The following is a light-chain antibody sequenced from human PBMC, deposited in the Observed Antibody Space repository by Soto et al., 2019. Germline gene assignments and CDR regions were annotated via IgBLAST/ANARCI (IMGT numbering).Light chain of an antibody. J-gene: IGLJ3*02. Sequence: QSVLTQPPSASGTPGQRVTISCSGSSSNIGSNAVNWYQQLPKTAPKLLIYSDNQRPSGVPDRFSVSKSGTSASLAISGLQSEDEADYYCAAWDDSLNGVVFGGGTKVTVL. CDR1: SSNIGSNA. CDR3: AAWDDSLNGVV. V-gene: IGLV1-44*01. CDR2: SDN.